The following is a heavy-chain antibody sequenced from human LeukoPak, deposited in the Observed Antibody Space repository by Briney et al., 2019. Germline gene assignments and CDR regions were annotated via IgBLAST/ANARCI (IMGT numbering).Heavy chain of an antibody. D-gene: IGHD2-21*01. V-gene: IGHV3-66*01. CDR1: GFTVSSNY. J-gene: IGHJ6*02. CDR2: IYSGGST. CDR3: AGIVVVSDPPAIYYYGMDV. Sequence: GGSLRLSCAGSGFTVSSNYMSWVRQAPGRGLEWVSVIYSGGSTYYADSVKGRFTISRDNSKNTLYLQMNSLRAEDTAVYYCAGIVVVSDPPAIYYYGMDVWGQGTTVTVSS.